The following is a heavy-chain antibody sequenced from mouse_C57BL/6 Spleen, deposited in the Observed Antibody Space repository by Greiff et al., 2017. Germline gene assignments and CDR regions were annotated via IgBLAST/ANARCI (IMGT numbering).Heavy chain of an antibody. CDR3: VRGGRDNSGPIHFDY. J-gene: IGHJ2*01. CDR1: GFTFNTYA. V-gene: IGHV10-3*01. Sequence: EVNVVESGGGLVQPKGSLKLSCAASGFTFNTYAMHWVRQAPGKGLEWVARIRSKSSNYATYCADSVKDRFTISRDASQSMLYLQMNHLNTEDTAMYYYVRGGRDNSGPIHFDYWGQGTTLTVSS. CDR2: IRSKSSNYAT. D-gene: IGHD3-2*02.